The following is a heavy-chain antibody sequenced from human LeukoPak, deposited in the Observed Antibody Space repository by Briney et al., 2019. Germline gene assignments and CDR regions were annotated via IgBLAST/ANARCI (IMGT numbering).Heavy chain of an antibody. CDR3: ARGIVTPGFDY. CDR1: GGSISSGSYY. J-gene: IGHJ4*02. D-gene: IGHD2-21*02. V-gene: IGHV4-61*02. CDR2: IYTSGST. Sequence: PSETLSLTCTVSGGSISSGSYYWSWIRQPAGKGLEWIGRIYTSGSTNYNPSLKSRVTISVDTSKNQFSLKLSSVTAADTAVYYCARGIVTPGFDYWGQGTLVTVSS.